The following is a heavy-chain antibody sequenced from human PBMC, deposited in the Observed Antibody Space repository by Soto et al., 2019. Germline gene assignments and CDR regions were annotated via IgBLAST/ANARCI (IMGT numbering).Heavy chain of an antibody. CDR2: IIPIFGTA. D-gene: IGHD3-22*01. V-gene: IGHV1-69*01. Sequence: QVQLVQSGAEVKKPGSSVKVSCKASGDTFSSYAISWVRQAPGQGLEWVGGIIPIFGTANYAQKFQGRVTITADASTSTAYMELSSLRSEDTAVYYCARDGSGYRSRASPMDVWGQGTTVTVSS. CDR3: ARDGSGYRSRASPMDV. J-gene: IGHJ6*02. CDR1: GDTFSSYA.